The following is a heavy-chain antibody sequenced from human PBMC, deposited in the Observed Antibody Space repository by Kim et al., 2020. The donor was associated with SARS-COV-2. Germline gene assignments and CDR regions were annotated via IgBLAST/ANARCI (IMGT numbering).Heavy chain of an antibody. CDR2: IWYDGSNK. CDR1: GFTFSSYG. V-gene: IGHV3-33*06. J-gene: IGHJ4*02. Sequence: GGSLRLSCAASGFTFSSYGMHWVRQAPGKGLEWVAVIWYDGSNKYYADSVKGRFTISRDNSKNTLYLQMNSLRAEDTAVYYCAKDQTTVTNDYWGQGTLVTVSS. D-gene: IGHD4-17*01. CDR3: AKDQTTVTNDY.